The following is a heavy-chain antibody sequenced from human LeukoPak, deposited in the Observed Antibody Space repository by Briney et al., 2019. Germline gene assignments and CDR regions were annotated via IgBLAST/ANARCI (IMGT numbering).Heavy chain of an antibody. Sequence: SETLSLTCTVSGGSISSGDYYWSWIRQPPGKGLEWIGYIYYSGSTYYNPSLKSRVTLSVDTSKNQFSLKLSSVTAADTAVYYCAREGTSGTHLNWFDPWGQGTLVTVPS. CDR1: GGSISSGDYY. CDR3: AREGTSGTHLNWFDP. V-gene: IGHV4-30-4*02. D-gene: IGHD1-1*01. J-gene: IGHJ5*02. CDR2: IYYSGST.